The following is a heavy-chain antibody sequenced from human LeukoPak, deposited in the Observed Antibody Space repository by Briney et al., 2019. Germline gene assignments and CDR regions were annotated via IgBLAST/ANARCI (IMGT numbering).Heavy chain of an antibody. Sequence: SVKVSCKASGGTFSSYAISWVRQAPGQGLEWMGGIIPIFGTANYAQKFQGRVTITADKSTSTAYMELSSPRSEDTAVYYCARDGSVTIFGVANNWFDPWGQGTLVTVSS. CDR3: ARDGSVTIFGVANNWFDP. D-gene: IGHD3-3*01. J-gene: IGHJ5*02. CDR2: IIPIFGTA. CDR1: GGTFSSYA. V-gene: IGHV1-69*06.